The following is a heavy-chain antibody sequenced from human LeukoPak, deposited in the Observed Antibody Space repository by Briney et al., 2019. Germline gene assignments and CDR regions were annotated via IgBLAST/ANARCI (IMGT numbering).Heavy chain of an antibody. D-gene: IGHD3-10*01. CDR1: GGSISSSSYY. J-gene: IGHJ4*02. Sequence: SETLSLTCTVSGGSISSSSYYWGWIRQPPGKGLEWIGYIYYSGSTNYNPSLKSRVTISVDTSKNQFSLKLRSVTAADTAVYYCARSAYYYGSGRDYWGQGSLVIVSS. V-gene: IGHV4-61*05. CDR2: IYYSGST. CDR3: ARSAYYYGSGRDY.